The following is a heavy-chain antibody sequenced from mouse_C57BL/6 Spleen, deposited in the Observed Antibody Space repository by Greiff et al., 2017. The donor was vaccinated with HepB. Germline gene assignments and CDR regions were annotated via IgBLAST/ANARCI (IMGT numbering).Heavy chain of an antibody. CDR3: ARCYGSSFYYAMDY. CDR1: GFNIKDYY. V-gene: IGHV14-2*01. CDR2: IDPEDGET. Sequence: EVKLEESGAELVKPGASVKLSCTASGFNIKDYYMHWVKQRTEQGLEWIGRIDPEDGETKYAPKFQGKATITADTSSNTAYLQLSSLTSEDTAVYYCARCYGSSFYYAMDYWGQGTSVTVSS. D-gene: IGHD1-1*01. J-gene: IGHJ4*01.